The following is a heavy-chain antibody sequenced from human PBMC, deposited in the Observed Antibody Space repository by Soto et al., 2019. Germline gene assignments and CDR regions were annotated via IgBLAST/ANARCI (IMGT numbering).Heavy chain of an antibody. CDR3: TRHVADY. D-gene: IGHD2-21*01. CDR2: IRSKANNYAT. Sequence: EVQLVESGGGLVQPGGSLKLSCAASGFTFSASAMHWVRQASGKGLEWVGRIRSKANNYATAYAASVTGRVTTYRDDSKNTAYLQVDGRKTEDTAVYYCTRHVADYWGQGTLVTVSS. J-gene: IGHJ4*02. CDR1: GFTFSASA. V-gene: IGHV3-73*01.